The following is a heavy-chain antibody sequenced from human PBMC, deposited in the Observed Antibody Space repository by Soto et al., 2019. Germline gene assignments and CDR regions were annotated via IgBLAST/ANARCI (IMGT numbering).Heavy chain of an antibody. V-gene: IGHV4-34*01. J-gene: IGHJ6*02. CDR2: INHSGST. Sequence: SETLSLTCAVYGGSFSGYYWSWIRQPPGKGLEWIGEINHSGSTNYNPSLKSRVTISVDTSKNQFSLKLSSVAAADTAVYYCACIFSGGYGYGFYYYGMDVWGQGTTVT. CDR1: GGSFSGYY. D-gene: IGHD5-18*01. CDR3: ACIFSGGYGYGFYYYGMDV.